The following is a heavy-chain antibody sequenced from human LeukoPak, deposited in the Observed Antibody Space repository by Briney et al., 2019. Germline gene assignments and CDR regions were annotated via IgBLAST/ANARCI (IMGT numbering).Heavy chain of an antibody. D-gene: IGHD3-16*02. CDR1: GYSFPSYG. J-gene: IGHJ4*02. CDR2: ISTYNGNT. V-gene: IGHV1-18*04. Sequence: ASVKVSCKASGYSFPSYGISWVRQAPGQGLQWMGWISTYNGNTNYAQDFQGRVTMTTDTSTTTAYMELRSLRSDDTAVYYCARNSYDYIWGNYRTPDYWGQGTLVTVSS. CDR3: ARNSYDYIWGNYRTPDY.